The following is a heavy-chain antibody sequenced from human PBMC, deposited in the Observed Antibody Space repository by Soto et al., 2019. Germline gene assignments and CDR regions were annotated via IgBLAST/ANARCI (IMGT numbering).Heavy chain of an antibody. CDR1: GGTFINHA. CDR2: IIPMFGTA. V-gene: IGHV1-69*13. CDR3: ARADATYCGGDCYRYFFYGLDV. Sequence: SVKGSCKASGGTFINHAFSWVRQAPGQGLEWMGGIIPMFGTADYSQKFQGRVTITADESTTTAHMELSSLRSDDSAVYYCARADATYCGGDCYRYFFYGLDVWGQGTTVPVSS. D-gene: IGHD2-21*02. J-gene: IGHJ6*02.